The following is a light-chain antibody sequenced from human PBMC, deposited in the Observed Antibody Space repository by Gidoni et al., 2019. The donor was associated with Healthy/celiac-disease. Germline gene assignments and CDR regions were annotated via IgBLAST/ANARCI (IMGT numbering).Light chain of an antibody. CDR3: QQYNSYTWT. V-gene: IGKV1-5*03. CDR2: KAS. Sequence: DIQMTQSPSTLSASVGDRVTITCRASQSISSWLAWYQQKPGKAPKLLIYKASSLESGVPSRFSGSGSGTEFPLTISSLQPDDFATYYCQQYNSYTWTFGQXTKVEIK. CDR1: QSISSW. J-gene: IGKJ1*01.